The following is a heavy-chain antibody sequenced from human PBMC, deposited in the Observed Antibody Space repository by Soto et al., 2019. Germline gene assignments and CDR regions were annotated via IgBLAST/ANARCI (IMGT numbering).Heavy chain of an antibody. CDR2: ISTSGAGT. Sequence: GGSLRLSYAASGFTFSPYAMNWVRQAPGKGLEGGSGISTSGAGTYYADAVKGRFTISRDNSKNTLFLQMNSLRAEDSGLYYCATGYRYDDPEHWGQGTLVTVSS. J-gene: IGHJ1*01. CDR1: GFTFSPYA. CDR3: ATGYRYDDPEH. D-gene: IGHD5-12*01. V-gene: IGHV3-23*01.